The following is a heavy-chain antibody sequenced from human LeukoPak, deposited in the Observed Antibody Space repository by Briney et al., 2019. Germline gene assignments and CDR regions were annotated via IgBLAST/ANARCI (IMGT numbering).Heavy chain of an antibody. CDR2: LFYSGST. Sequence: SETLSLTCSVSGGSISRSSYYWGWIRQPPGKGLEWIGSLFYSGSTYYNPSLKSRVTISVDTSKNQFSLKLNSVTAADTAVYYCARGHDSSASFDYWGQGTLVTVSS. D-gene: IGHD3-22*01. V-gene: IGHV4-39*07. CDR3: ARGHDSSASFDY. J-gene: IGHJ4*02. CDR1: GGSISRSSYY.